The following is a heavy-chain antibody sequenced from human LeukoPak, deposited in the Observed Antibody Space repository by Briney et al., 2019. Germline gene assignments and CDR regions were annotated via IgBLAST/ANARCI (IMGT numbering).Heavy chain of an antibody. V-gene: IGHV4-34*01. CDR1: GVSFSGYY. CDR2: INHSGST. D-gene: IGHD2-21*02. CDR3: ARVLKCCGGDCYTYYYYYYGMDV. J-gene: IGHJ6*02. Sequence: SETLSLTCAVYGVSFSGYYWSWIRQPPGKGLEWIGEINHSGSTNYNSSLKSRVTISVDTSKNQFSLKLSSVTAADTAVYYCARVLKCCGGDCYTYYYYYYGMDVWGQGTTVTVSS.